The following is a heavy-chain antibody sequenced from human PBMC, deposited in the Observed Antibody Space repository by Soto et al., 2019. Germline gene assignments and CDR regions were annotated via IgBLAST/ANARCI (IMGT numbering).Heavy chain of an antibody. CDR1: GFTVNNKY. V-gene: IGHV3-53*01. CDR2: IYTGGTT. J-gene: IGHJ6*02. Sequence: GGSLRLSCAAFGFTVNNKYMSWVRQAPGKGLELVSLIYTGGTTYYTDSVKGRFTISRDNSKNTLYLQMNSLRAEDTALYYCASTGRGFSGMDVWGQGTTVTVSS. CDR3: ASTGRGFSGMDV.